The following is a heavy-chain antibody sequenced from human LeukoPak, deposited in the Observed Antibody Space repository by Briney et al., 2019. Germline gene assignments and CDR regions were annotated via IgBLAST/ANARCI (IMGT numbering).Heavy chain of an antibody. V-gene: IGHV3-33*01. J-gene: IGHJ6*02. D-gene: IGHD6-19*01. Sequence: GGSLRLSCAASGFTFSSYGMHWVRQAPGKGLEWVAVIWYDGSNKYYADSVKGRFTISRDNSKNTLYLQMNSLRAEDTAVYYCASDLGDCRGWYVPVYYYYGMDVWGQGTTVTVSS. CDR2: IWYDGSNK. CDR1: GFTFSSYG. CDR3: ASDLGDCRGWYVPVYYYYGMDV.